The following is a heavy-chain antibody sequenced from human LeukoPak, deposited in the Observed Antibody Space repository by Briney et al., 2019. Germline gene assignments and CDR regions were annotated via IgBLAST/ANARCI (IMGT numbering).Heavy chain of an antibody. V-gene: IGHV1-69*05. CDR2: IIPIFGTA. D-gene: IGHD5-18*01. CDR3: ARARDNTAPDGY. Sequence: ASVKVSCKASGATFSSYAISWVRQAPGQGLEWMGGIIPIFGTANYAQKFQGRVTITTDESTSTAYMELSSLRSEDTAVYYCARARDNTAPDGYRGQGTLVTVSS. CDR1: GATFSSYA. J-gene: IGHJ4*02.